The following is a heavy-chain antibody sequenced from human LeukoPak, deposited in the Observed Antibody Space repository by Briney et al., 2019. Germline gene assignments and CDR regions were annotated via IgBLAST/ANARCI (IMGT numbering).Heavy chain of an antibody. CDR1: GGSFSGYY. V-gene: IGHV4-34*01. CDR3: ARGPYCSGGGCYRAFDI. CDR2: INHSGST. D-gene: IGHD2-15*01. Sequence: SETLSLTCAVYGGSFSGYYWTWIRQPPGKGLEWIGEINHSGSTNCNPSLKSRVTISVDTSKNQFSLKLSSVTAADTAVYYCARGPYCSGGGCYRAFDIWGQGTMVTVSS. J-gene: IGHJ3*02.